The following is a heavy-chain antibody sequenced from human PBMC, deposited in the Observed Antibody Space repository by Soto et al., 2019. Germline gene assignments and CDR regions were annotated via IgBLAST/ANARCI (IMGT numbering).Heavy chain of an antibody. Sequence: QVQLQESGPGLVKPSETLSLTCAVSGGSVGSRPYYWSWIRQPPGKGLEWIAYVEYTGTTNYNPSLKSRATMTVDTSKNQVSLKLTSVTAADTAVYYCAMAGNSRYFDYWGQGILVTVSP. V-gene: IGHV4-61*01. D-gene: IGHD6-19*01. CDR2: VEYTGTT. CDR1: GGSVGSRPYY. CDR3: AMAGNSRYFDY. J-gene: IGHJ4*02.